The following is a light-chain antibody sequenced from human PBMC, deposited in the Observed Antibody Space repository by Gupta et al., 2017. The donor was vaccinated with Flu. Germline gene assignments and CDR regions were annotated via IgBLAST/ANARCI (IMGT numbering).Light chain of an antibody. Sequence: EIVLTQSPGTLSSSPGERATLSCRSSQSVSSSYLAWYQQKPGQAPRLLIYGASSRATGIPDRFSGSGSGTDFTLTISRLEPEDFAVYYCQQYGSPGTFGQGTKVEIK. CDR2: GAS. J-gene: IGKJ1*01. V-gene: IGKV3-20*01. CDR3: QQYGSPGT. CDR1: QSVSSSY.